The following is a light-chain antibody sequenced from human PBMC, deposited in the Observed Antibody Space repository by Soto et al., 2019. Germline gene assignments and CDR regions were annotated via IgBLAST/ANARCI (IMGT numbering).Light chain of an antibody. CDR1: SSNIGAGYD. V-gene: IGLV1-40*01. Sequence: QSVLTQPPSVSGAPGQRVTISCTGSSSNIGAGYDVHWYQQLPGTAPKLLISSNTDRPSGVPDRFSGSKSGTSASLAITGLQTEDEADYYCQSYDSSLNGVVFGGGTQLTVL. CDR2: SNT. J-gene: IGLJ2*01. CDR3: QSYDSSLNGVV.